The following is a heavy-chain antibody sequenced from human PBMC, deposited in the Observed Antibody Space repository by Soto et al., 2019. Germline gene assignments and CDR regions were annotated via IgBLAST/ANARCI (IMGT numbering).Heavy chain of an antibody. D-gene: IGHD3-10*01. CDR3: ARAAGIMTRGFHGMHV. CDR2: ISSTASTI. J-gene: IGHJ6*02. CDR1: GFAFSDYE. Sequence: EVQLVESGGGLVQPGGSLRLSCVASGFAFSDYEMNWVRQAPGKGLEWISYISSTASTIHYADSVKGRFTISRDNAKNSVYLQMNSLRAEDSAVYYCARAAGIMTRGFHGMHVWGQGTTVTVSS. V-gene: IGHV3-48*03.